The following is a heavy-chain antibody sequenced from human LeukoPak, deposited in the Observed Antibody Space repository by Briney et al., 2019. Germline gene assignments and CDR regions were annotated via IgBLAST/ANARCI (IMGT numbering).Heavy chain of an antibody. V-gene: IGHV3-7*01. CDR1: GFTFSSYW. CDR2: IKQDGSEK. Sequence: GGSLRLSCAASGFTFSSYWMSWVRQAPGEGLEWVANIKQDGSEKYYVDSVKGRFTISRDNAKNSLYLQMNSLRAEDTAVYYCASEVGYYYDSSGYYSGDYWGQGTLVTVSS. D-gene: IGHD3-22*01. J-gene: IGHJ4*02. CDR3: ASEVGYYYDSSGYYSGDY.